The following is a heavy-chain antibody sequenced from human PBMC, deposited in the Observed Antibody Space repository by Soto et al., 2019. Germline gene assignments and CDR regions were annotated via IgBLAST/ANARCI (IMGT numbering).Heavy chain of an antibody. J-gene: IGHJ5*02. CDR2: IYNSATP. V-gene: IGHV4-31*03. Sequence: QVQLQESGPGLVKPSQTLSLTCTVSGGSIRTGGYYWSWIRQHPGKGLEWIGYIYNSATPYYNPSLKRRVTISLDTSKNPFSLKLSSVTVADTAVYYCARDPAPWGQGALVTVSS. CDR3: ARDPAP. CDR1: GGSIRTGGYY.